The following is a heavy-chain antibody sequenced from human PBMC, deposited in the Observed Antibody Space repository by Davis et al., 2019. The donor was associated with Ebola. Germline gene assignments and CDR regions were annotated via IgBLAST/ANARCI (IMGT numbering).Heavy chain of an antibody. CDR2: MNPNSGNT. CDR1: GYTFTSYD. CDR3: ARVSSSWYYFDY. J-gene: IGHJ4*02. D-gene: IGHD6-13*01. Sequence: AASVKVSCKASGYTFTSYDINWVRQATGQGLEWMGWMNPNSGNTGYAQKFQGRVTMTRNTSISTAYMELSSLRSEDTAVYYCARVSSSWYYFDYWGQGTLVTVSS. V-gene: IGHV1-8*01.